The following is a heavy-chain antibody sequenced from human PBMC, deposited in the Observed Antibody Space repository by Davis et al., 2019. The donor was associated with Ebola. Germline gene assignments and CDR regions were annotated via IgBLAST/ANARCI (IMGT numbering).Heavy chain of an antibody. Sequence: GGSLRLSCAASGFIVSDKYMSWVRQAPGKWLEWVSVIYRDGRTYYADSVKGRFTISRDNSKNTVYLQMNSLRAEDTAVYYCARHASGDFWYFGLWGRGTLVTVSS. D-gene: IGHD4-17*01. J-gene: IGHJ2*01. CDR3: ARHASGDFWYFGL. V-gene: IGHV3-53*01. CDR1: GFIVSDKY. CDR2: IYRDGRT.